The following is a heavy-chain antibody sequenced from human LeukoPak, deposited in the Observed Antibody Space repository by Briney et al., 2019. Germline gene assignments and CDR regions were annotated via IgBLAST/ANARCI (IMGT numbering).Heavy chain of an antibody. CDR2: IYSSGST. CDR1: GGSISTYY. D-gene: IGHD3-16*01. V-gene: IGHV4-59*08. Sequence: SETLSLTCTVSGGSISTYYWSWIRQPPGKGLEWIGYIYSSGSTNYNPSLKSRVTISVDTSKNQFSLTLSSVTAADTAVYYCARHGGGGGPVFDYWGQGTLVTVSS. CDR3: ARHGGGGGPVFDY. J-gene: IGHJ4*02.